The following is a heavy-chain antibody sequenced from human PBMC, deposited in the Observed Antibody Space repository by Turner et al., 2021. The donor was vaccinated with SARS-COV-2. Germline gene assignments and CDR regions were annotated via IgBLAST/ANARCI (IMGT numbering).Heavy chain of an antibody. CDR2: ISGSGVTR. J-gene: IGHJ4*02. V-gene: IGHV3-23*01. CDR3: AKALNGGTSPIISD. D-gene: IGHD2-15*01. Sequence: EVQVLESGGGLVQPGGSLRLSCAVTGVTFKNYAMSWVRQAPGKGLEWVSLISGSGVTRYYTDSVKGRFTSSRDNSKNTLFLQMNSLRGEDTATYYCAKALNGGTSPIISDWGQGSLVTVSS. CDR1: GVTFKNYA.